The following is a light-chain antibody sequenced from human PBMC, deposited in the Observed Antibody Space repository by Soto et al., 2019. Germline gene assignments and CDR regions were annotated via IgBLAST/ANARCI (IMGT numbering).Light chain of an antibody. CDR1: SSDVGY. Sequence: QSVLTQPASVSGSPGQSITISCTGASSDVGYVSWYQQHPDKAPKLMIYEVSNRPSGVSNRFSGSKSGNTASLTISGLQAEDEADYYCCSYTSSSTVFGGGTKLTVL. CDR2: EVS. CDR3: CSYTSSSTV. V-gene: IGLV2-14*01. J-gene: IGLJ3*02.